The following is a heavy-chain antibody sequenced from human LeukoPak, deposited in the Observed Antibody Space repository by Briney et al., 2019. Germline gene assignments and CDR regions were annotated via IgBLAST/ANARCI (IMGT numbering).Heavy chain of an antibody. Sequence: SETLSLTCTASGGSISSGGYYWSWIRQHPGKGLEWIGYIYYSGSTYYNPSLKSRVTISVDTSKNQFSLKLSSVTAADTAVYYCARAPGVLRHFDWPLTFDYWGQGTLVTVSS. CDR3: ARAPGVLRHFDWPLTFDY. J-gene: IGHJ4*02. CDR2: IYYSGST. CDR1: GGSISSGGYY. V-gene: IGHV4-31*03. D-gene: IGHD3-9*01.